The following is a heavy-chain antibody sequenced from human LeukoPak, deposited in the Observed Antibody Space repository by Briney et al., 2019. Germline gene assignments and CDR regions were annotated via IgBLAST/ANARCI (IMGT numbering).Heavy chain of an antibody. CDR1: GGSISSYY. V-gene: IGHV4-4*07. D-gene: IGHD6-19*01. J-gene: IGHJ5*02. CDR2: IYTSGCT. Sequence: SETLSLTCTVSGGSISSYYWSWIRQPAGKGLEWIGRIYTSGCTNYNPSLKSRVTMSVDTSKNQFSLKLSSVTAADTAVYYCARDHYSSGWYGGWFDPWGQGTLVTVSS. CDR3: ARDHYSSGWYGGWFDP.